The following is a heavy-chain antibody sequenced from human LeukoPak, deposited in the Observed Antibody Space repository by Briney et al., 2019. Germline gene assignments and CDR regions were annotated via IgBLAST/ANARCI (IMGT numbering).Heavy chain of an antibody. J-gene: IGHJ3*02. CDR1: GFTFDDYG. Sequence: GGSLRLSCAASGFTFDDYGMSWVRQAPGKGLEWVSGINWNGGSTGYADSVKGRFTISRDNPKNSLYLQMNSLRAEDTALYYCARLTYCGGDCMGDAFDIWGQGTMVTVSS. CDR3: ARLTYCGGDCMGDAFDI. D-gene: IGHD2-21*02. V-gene: IGHV3-20*04. CDR2: INWNGGST.